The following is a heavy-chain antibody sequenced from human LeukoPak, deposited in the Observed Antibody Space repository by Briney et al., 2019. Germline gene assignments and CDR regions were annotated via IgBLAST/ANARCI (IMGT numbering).Heavy chain of an antibody. D-gene: IGHD4-11*01. Sequence: GGSLRLSCAASGFTFSDYYMSWIRQAPGKGLEWVSLISADGSGTYYADSVKGRFTISRDNSKNSLYLQMSSLGTEDTALYYCAKPQTTQKSGFDFWGQGTLVTVSS. CDR1: GFTFSDYY. CDR3: AKPQTTQKSGFDF. V-gene: IGHV3-43*02. J-gene: IGHJ4*02. CDR2: ISADGSGT.